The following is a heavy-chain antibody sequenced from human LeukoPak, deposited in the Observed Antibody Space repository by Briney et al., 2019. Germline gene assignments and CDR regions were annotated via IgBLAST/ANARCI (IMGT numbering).Heavy chain of an antibody. CDR3: ARDNPPDY. CDR1: GFTFSSSW. CDR2: IKQDGSEE. V-gene: IGHV3-7*03. J-gene: IGHJ4*02. Sequence: PGGSLRISCVASGFTFSSSWMSWVRQAPGKGLEWVANIKQDGSEESYVESVRGRFTISRDNAKNSLYLQLNSLRAEDTALYYCARDNPPDYWGQGTLVTVSS.